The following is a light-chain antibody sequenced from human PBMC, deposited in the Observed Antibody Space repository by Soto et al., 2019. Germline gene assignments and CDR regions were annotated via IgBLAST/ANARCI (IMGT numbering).Light chain of an antibody. V-gene: IGKV3D-15*01. CDR2: DIS. Sequence: ETVMTQSPATLSVSPGERATLSCRASQSVSSNLAWYQQKPGQPPRLLIYDISTRATGIPTRFSGSGSGTEFTLTISSLQSEDFAVYYCQHYNYWPPKTFGQGTKVDIK. CDR1: QSVSSN. CDR3: QHYNYWPPKT. J-gene: IGKJ1*01.